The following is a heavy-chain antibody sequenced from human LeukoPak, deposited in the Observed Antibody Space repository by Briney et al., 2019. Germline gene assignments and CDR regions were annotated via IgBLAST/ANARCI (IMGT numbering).Heavy chain of an antibody. CDR2: IYYSGST. CDR3: ARESIAVAGKGAALDY. Sequence: SETLSLTCTVSGVSISSYYWSWLRQPPGKGLEWAGYIYYSGSTNYNLSLKSRVTISVDTSKNQFSLKLSPVTAADTAVYYCARESIAVAGKGAALDYWGQGTLVTVSS. CDR1: GVSISSYY. V-gene: IGHV4-59*01. D-gene: IGHD6-19*01. J-gene: IGHJ4*02.